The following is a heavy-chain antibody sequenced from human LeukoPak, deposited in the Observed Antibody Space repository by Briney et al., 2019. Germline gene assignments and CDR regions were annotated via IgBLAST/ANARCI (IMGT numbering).Heavy chain of an antibody. CDR3: ARGSDYYDSSGPQEDYFDY. D-gene: IGHD3-22*01. Sequence: SETLSLTCTVSGGSISSYYWSWIRQPPGKGLEWIGYIYYSGSTNYNPSLKSRVTISVDTSKNQFSLKLSSVTAADTAVYYCARGSDYYDSSGPQEDYFDYWGQGTLVTVSS. CDR1: GGSISSYY. J-gene: IGHJ4*02. CDR2: IYYSGST. V-gene: IGHV4-59*01.